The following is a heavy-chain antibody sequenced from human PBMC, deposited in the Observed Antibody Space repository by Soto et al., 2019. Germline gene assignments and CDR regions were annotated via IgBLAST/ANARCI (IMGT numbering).Heavy chain of an antibody. CDR1: GASMNNYY. J-gene: IGHJ4*02. V-gene: IGHV4-59*01. CDR2: MHYSGAS. CDR3: VRSGHSFGGVM. D-gene: IGHD3-16*01. Sequence: PWETLSLTCTVSGASMNNYYGSWVRQPPGKGLEWIGYMHYSGASNSNPSLKGRVSISIDTSKNQISLKLTSVTAADTAVYYCVRSGHSFGGVMWGQGTLVTVSS.